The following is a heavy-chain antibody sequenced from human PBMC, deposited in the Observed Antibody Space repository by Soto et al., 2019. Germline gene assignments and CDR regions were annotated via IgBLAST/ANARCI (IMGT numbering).Heavy chain of an antibody. J-gene: IGHJ5*02. CDR2: ISYDGSNK. Sequence: ESGGGVVQPGRSLRLSCAASGFTFSSYGMHWVRQAPGKGLEWVAVISYDGSNKYYADSVKGRFTISRDNSKNTLYPQMNSLRAEDTAVYYCAKVRDFGVAFNWFDPWGQGTLVTVSS. CDR1: GFTFSSYG. CDR3: AKVRDFGVAFNWFDP. V-gene: IGHV3-30*18. D-gene: IGHD3-3*01.